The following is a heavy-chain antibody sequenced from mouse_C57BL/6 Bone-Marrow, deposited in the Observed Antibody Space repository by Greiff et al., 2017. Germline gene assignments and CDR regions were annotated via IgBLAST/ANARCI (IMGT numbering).Heavy chain of an antibody. CDR2: MYPRSGNT. CDR3: ARLYYYGSSHLYYYAMDY. V-gene: IGHV1-81*01. CDR1: GYTFTSYG. D-gene: IGHD1-1*01. J-gene: IGHJ4*01. Sequence: QVQLQQSGAELARPGASVKLSCKASGYTFTSYGISWVKQRTGQGLEWIGEMYPRSGNTYYNEKFKGKATLTADKSSSTAYMELRSLTSEDSAVYFYARLYYYGSSHLYYYAMDYWGQGTSVTVSS.